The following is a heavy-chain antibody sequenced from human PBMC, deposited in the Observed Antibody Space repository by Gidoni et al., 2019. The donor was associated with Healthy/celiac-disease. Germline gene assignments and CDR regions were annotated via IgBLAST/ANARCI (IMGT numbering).Heavy chain of an antibody. V-gene: IGHV3-33*01. J-gene: IGHJ6*02. CDR3: ARDRTRLRLEYYYGMDV. CDR2: IWYDGSNN. Sequence: QVQLVESGGGVVQPGRSLRLSCAAPGFTFSSYGMHWGRQAPGKGLEWLSVIWYDGSNNYYADSVKGRFTISRDNSKNTLYLQMNSLRAEDTAVYYCARDRTRLRLEYYYGMDVWGQGTTVTVSS. CDR1: GFTFSSYG. D-gene: IGHD5-12*01.